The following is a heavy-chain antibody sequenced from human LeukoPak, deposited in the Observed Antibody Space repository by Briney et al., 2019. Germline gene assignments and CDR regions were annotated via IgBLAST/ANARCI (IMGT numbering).Heavy chain of an antibody. CDR2: IYHSGST. Sequence: PSETLSLTCTVSGYSISSGYYWGWIRQPPGKGLEWIGSIYHSGSTYYNPSLKSRVTISVDTSKNQFSLKLSSVTAADTAVYYCARSAVGATTADYWGQGTLVTVSS. D-gene: IGHD1-26*01. CDR3: ARSAVGATTADY. CDR1: GYSISSGYY. V-gene: IGHV4-38-2*02. J-gene: IGHJ4*02.